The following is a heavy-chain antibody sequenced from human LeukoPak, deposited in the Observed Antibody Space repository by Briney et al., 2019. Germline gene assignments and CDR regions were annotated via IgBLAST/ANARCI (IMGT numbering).Heavy chain of an antibody. CDR2: ITSGSSYI. Sequence: GGSLRLSCAASGFTFSSYSMNWVRQAPGKGLEWVSSITSGSSYIYYADSVKGRFTISRVNAKNSLYLQMNSLRAEDTAVYYCARDPYSGSYGNYYYYFMDVWGKGTTVTISS. D-gene: IGHD1-26*01. CDR1: GFTFSSYS. J-gene: IGHJ6*03. V-gene: IGHV3-21*01. CDR3: ARDPYSGSYGNYYYYFMDV.